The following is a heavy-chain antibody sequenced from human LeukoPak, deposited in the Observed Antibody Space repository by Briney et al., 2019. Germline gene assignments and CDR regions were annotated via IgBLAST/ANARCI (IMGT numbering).Heavy chain of an antibody. CDR2: ISSSSSTI. V-gene: IGHV3-48*01. CDR1: GFTFSSYS. D-gene: IGHD2-2*01. Sequence: TGGSLRLSCAASGFTFSSYSMNWVRQAPGKGLEWVSYISSSSSTIYYADSVKGRITISRDNSQNTLSLQVNSLRAEDTAVYYCAKDFDGSSYGILDTWGQGTLVTVSS. J-gene: IGHJ5*02. CDR3: AKDFDGSSYGILDT.